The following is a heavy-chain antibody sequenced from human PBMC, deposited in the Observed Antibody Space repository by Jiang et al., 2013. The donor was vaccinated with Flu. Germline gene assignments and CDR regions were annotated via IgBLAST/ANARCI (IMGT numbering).Heavy chain of an antibody. D-gene: IGHD4-17*01. CDR2: IYHSGST. V-gene: IGHV4-59*08. Sequence: GPGLVKPSETLSLTCTVSGGSISSYYWSWIRQPPGKGLEWIGYIYHSGSTNYNPYNPSLKSRVTISVDTSKNQFSLRLSSVTAADTAVYYCARHPYGVHFDYWGQGTLVTVSP. CDR3: ARHPYGVHFDY. J-gene: IGHJ4*02. CDR1: GGSISSYY.